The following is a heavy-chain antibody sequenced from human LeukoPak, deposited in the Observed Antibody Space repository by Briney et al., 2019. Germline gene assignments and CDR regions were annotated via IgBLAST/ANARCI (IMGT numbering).Heavy chain of an antibody. CDR3: ARGPYSYDSSGAFDI. D-gene: IGHD3-22*01. Sequence: SETLSLTCAVSGYSISSGYYWGWVRQPPGEGLQWIGSIYHNGTTHYNSSLESRVTISVDMSKNQFSLKLSSVTAADTAVYFCARGPYSYDSSGAFDIWGQGTMVTVSS. J-gene: IGHJ3*02. V-gene: IGHV4-38-2*01. CDR1: GYSISSGYY. CDR2: IYHNGTT.